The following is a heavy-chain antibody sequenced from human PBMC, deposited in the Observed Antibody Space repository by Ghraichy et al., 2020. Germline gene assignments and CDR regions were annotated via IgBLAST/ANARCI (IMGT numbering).Heavy chain of an antibody. CDR3: ARAYSGIAEGEFDF. D-gene: IGHD1-26*01. V-gene: IGHV3-74*01. J-gene: IGHJ4*02. CDR2: IDSDGSTR. Sequence: GGSLRLSCAASGFTFSNYWMHWVRHGPGKGLVWVSRIDSDGSTRGYADSVQGRFTISRDNAKNTLYLQMNSLRAEDTALYYCARAYSGIAEGEFDFWGQGTLVTVSS. CDR1: GFTFSNYW.